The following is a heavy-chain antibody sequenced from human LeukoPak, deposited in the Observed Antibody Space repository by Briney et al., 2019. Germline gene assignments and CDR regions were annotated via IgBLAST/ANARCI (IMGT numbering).Heavy chain of an antibody. Sequence: SETLSLTCTVSGVSISSSSYYWGWVRQPPGKGLEWIGSIYYSGSTYYNPSLKSRVTISVDTSKNQFSLKLSSVTAADTAVYYCARHVYSSSHYNWFDPWGQGTLVTVSS. CDR2: IYYSGST. D-gene: IGHD6-13*01. V-gene: IGHV4-39*01. CDR3: ARHVYSSSHYNWFDP. CDR1: GVSISSSSYY. J-gene: IGHJ5*02.